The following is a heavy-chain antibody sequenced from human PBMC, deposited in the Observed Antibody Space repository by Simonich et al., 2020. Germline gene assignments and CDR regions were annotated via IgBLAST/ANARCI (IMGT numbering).Heavy chain of an antibody. D-gene: IGHD7-27*01. CDR2: INPNSGGT. CDR1: GYPFTGYY. J-gene: IGHJ3*02. CDR3: ARGRLTGDKGAFDI. V-gene: IGHV1-2*02. Sequence: QVQLVQSGAEVKKPGASVKVSCKAYGYPFTGYYMHWVRQAPGSGLEGMGGINPNSGGTKEDQKFKGRCTMTRDTSSSTAYMELSRLRSDDTAVYYCARGRLTGDKGAFDIWGQGTMVTVSS.